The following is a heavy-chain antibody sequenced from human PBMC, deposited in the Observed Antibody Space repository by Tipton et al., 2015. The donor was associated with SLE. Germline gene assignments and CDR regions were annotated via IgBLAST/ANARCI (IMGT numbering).Heavy chain of an antibody. CDR1: GFTFSSHG. CDR3: ARDRGSYRNFVDY. D-gene: IGHD3-16*01. CDR2: ISPHTGDT. J-gene: IGHJ4*02. Sequence: QSGPEVKKPGVSVKVSCKASGFTFSSHGINWVRQAPGQGLEWMGWISPHTGDTRYAQKLQGRVTMTTDTPTSTAYMEMRRLRSDDTAVYYCARDRGSYRNFVDYWGQGTLVTVSS. V-gene: IGHV1-18*01.